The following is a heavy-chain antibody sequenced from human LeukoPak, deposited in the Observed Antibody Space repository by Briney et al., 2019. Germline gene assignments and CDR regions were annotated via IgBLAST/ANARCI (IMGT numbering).Heavy chain of an antibody. CDR2: ISYDGSIK. CDR3: ARGSSGSNDY. J-gene: IGHJ4*02. Sequence: PGGSLRLSCAASGFTFSSSAMSWVRQAPGKGLEWVAFISYDGSIKYYADSVKGRFTISRDDSKNTLYLQMNSLRAGDTAVYYCARGSSGSNDYWGQGTLVTVSS. V-gene: IGHV3-30*04. D-gene: IGHD3-10*01. CDR1: GFTFSSSA.